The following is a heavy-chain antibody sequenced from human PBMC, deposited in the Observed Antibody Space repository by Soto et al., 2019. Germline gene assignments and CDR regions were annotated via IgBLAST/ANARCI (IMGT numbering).Heavy chain of an antibody. Sequence: SETLSLTCTVSRDSLGSYYWFWIRQPVGKGLEWIGRVSSSGNTNANPTLNSRATMSIDTSKNQFSLRLRSVTAADTAVYYCARADYGILTGSYAMDGLGQGTTVAFCS. CDR3: ARADYGILTGSYAMDG. J-gene: IGHJ6*02. CDR1: RDSLGSYY. V-gene: IGHV4-4*07. CDR2: VSSSGNT. D-gene: IGHD3-16*01.